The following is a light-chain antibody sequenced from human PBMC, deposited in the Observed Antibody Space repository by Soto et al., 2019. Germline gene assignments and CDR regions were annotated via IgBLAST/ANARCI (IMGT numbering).Light chain of an antibody. J-gene: IGKJ1*01. CDR1: QSISSW. CDR3: QQYNTYPWT. V-gene: IGKV1-5*01. Sequence: DIQMTPPPATHPATVGDRVTITCRASQSISSWLAWYQQKPGKVPKLLIDDASSLESGVPSRFSGSGSGTEFTLTISSLQPDDFATYYCQQYNTYPWTFGQGTKVDIK. CDR2: DAS.